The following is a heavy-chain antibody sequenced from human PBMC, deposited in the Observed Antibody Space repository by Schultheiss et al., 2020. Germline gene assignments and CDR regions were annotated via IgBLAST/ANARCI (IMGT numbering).Heavy chain of an antibody. CDR1: GGSISSSSYY. CDR2: IYYSGST. CDR3: ARDFQQLVRAGVDYYYYYGMDV. D-gene: IGHD6-6*01. V-gene: IGHV4-61*01. Sequence: SETLSLTCTVSGGSISSSSYYWSWIRQHPGKGLEWIGYIYYSGSTNYNPSLKSRVTISVDTSKNQFSLKLSSVTAADTAVYYCARDFQQLVRAGVDYYYYYGMDVWGQGTTVTVSS. J-gene: IGHJ6*02.